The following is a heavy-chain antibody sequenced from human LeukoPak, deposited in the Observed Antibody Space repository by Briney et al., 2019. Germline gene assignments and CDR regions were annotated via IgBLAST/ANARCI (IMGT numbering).Heavy chain of an antibody. D-gene: IGHD5-24*01. Sequence: PSETLSLTCTVSGDSVSSYYWSWIRQPPEKGLEWIGYISYSGSTNYNPSLKSRVTISVDTSKNQFSLKLSSVTAADTAVYYCARRERWLQSVGYWGQGTLVTVSS. CDR1: GDSVSSYY. CDR2: ISYSGST. J-gene: IGHJ4*02. V-gene: IGHV4-59*02. CDR3: ARRERWLQSVGY.